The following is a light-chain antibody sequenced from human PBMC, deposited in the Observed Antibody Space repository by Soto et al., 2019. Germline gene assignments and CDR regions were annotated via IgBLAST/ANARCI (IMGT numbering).Light chain of an antibody. CDR1: SSDVGAYNY. Sequence: QSALTQPPSASGSPGQSVTISCTGTSSDVGAYNYVSWYQHHPGKAPKLMIYDVTNRPSGVSNRFSGSKSGNTASLTISGLQAEDEADYYCLSYSSSTSPYVLGTATKLTVL. J-gene: IGLJ1*01. V-gene: IGLV2-14*01. CDR2: DVT. CDR3: LSYSSSTSPYV.